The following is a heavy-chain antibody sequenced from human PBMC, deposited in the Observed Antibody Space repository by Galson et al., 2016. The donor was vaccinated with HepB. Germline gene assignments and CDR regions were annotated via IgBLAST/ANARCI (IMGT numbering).Heavy chain of an antibody. J-gene: IGHJ4*02. CDR1: GGSLTGYY. CDR2: INHSGTT. D-gene: IGHD6-13*01. V-gene: IGHV4-34*01. CDR3: ARIFSSTWYPYDY. Sequence: SETLSLTCGVDGGSLTGYYWSFIRQSPGKGLEWIGVINHSGTTRYNPSLTGRVSISVDTANNQFSLRLSSVTAADTAVYYCARIFSSTWYPYDYWGPGTLVTVS.